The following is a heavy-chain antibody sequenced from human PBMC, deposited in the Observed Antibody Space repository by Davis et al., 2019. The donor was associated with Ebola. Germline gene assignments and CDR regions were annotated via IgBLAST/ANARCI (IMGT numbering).Heavy chain of an antibody. D-gene: IGHD2-15*01. CDR2: ISYDGSNK. V-gene: IGHV3-30*03. Sequence: GGSLRLSCAASGFTFSSYGMHWVRQAPGKGLEWVAVISYDGSNKYYADSVKGRFTIPRDNSKKTLYLQMNTLRAEDTAVYYCARDDEARSIVVVVGGPYGMDVWGQGTTVTVSS. J-gene: IGHJ6*02. CDR1: GFTFSSYG. CDR3: ARDDEARSIVVVVGGPYGMDV.